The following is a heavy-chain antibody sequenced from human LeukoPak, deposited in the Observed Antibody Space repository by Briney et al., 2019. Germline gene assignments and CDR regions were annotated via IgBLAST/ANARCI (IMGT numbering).Heavy chain of an antibody. J-gene: IGHJ4*02. V-gene: IGHV4-39*01. CDR2: LFYTGET. Sequence: SETLSLNCIVSDGSISSSSYYWGWIRQPPGKGLEWIGNLFYTGETFYNPSLNGRVTISVDTSKSQFSLRLSSVTAADTAVYYCARTDSGRYSYFDYWGQGTLVTVSS. D-gene: IGHD1-26*01. CDR3: ARTDSGRYSYFDY. CDR1: DGSISSSSYY.